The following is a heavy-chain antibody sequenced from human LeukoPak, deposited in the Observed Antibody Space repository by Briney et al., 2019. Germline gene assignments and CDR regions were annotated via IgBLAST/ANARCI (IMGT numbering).Heavy chain of an antibody. V-gene: IGHV3-30*18. J-gene: IGHJ4*02. Sequence: GGSLRLSCAASGFTFSSYWMSWVRQAPGKGLEWVAVISYDGSNKYYADSVKGRFTISRDNSKNTLYLQMNSLRAEDTAVYYCAKVGANYDYVWGSYPPDYWGQGTLVTVSS. D-gene: IGHD3-16*02. CDR1: GFTFSSYW. CDR2: ISYDGSNK. CDR3: AKVGANYDYVWGSYPPDY.